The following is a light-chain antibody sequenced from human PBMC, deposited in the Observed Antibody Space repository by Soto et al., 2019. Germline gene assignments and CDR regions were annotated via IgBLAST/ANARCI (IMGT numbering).Light chain of an antibody. Sequence: EIVLTQSPGTLSLSPGERATLSYRASQSVSNNYLAWYQQKPGQAPRLLIYGASNRATGIPDRFSGSGSERDFTLTISRLEPEDFAVYYCQQYGSSPATFGQGTNLEIK. J-gene: IGKJ2*01. V-gene: IGKV3-20*01. CDR1: QSVSNNY. CDR3: QQYGSSPAT. CDR2: GAS.